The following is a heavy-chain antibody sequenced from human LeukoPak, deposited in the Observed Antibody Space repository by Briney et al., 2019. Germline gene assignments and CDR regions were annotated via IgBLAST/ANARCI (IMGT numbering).Heavy chain of an antibody. V-gene: IGHV1-2*02. CDR3: ARRGLLSYAFDI. J-gene: IGHJ3*02. Sequence: ASVKVSCKASGYTFTGYYMHWVRQAPGQGLEWMGWINPNSGGTNYAQKLQSRVTMTTDTSTSTAYMELRSLRSDDTAVYYCARRGLLSYAFDIWGQGTMVTVSS. D-gene: IGHD2-21*02. CDR1: GYTFTGYY. CDR2: INPNSGGT.